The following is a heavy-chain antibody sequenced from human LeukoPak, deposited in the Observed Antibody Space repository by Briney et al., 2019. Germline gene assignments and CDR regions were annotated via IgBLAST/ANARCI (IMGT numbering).Heavy chain of an antibody. V-gene: IGHV4-4*02. D-gene: IGHD3-10*01. CDR1: GDSISSNNW. CDR2: IYHSGVT. CDR3: ARDRDGMGV. J-gene: IGHJ6*02. Sequence: PSGTLSLTCAVSGDSISSNNWWTWVRQPPEKGLEWIGAIYHSGVTYYKPSLKSRVTISVDKSKNQFSLKLTPVTAADTAVYYCARDRDGMGVWGQGTTVTVSS.